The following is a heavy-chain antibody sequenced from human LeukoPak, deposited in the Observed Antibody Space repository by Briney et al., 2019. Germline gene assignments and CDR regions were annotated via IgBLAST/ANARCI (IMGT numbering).Heavy chain of an antibody. Sequence: GGSLRLSCAASGFTFSSYGMHWVRQAPGKGLEWVAFIRYDGSNKYYADSVKGRFTISRDNAMNSLYLQMNSLRVEDTAVYYCVRERFHGSGAPKFDFWGQGTLLTVSS. D-gene: IGHD3-10*01. V-gene: IGHV3-30*02. J-gene: IGHJ4*02. CDR2: IRYDGSNK. CDR1: GFTFSSYG. CDR3: VRERFHGSGAPKFDF.